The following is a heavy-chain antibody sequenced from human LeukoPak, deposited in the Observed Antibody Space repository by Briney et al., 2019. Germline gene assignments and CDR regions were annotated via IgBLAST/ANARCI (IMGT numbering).Heavy chain of an antibody. V-gene: IGHV3-66*01. J-gene: IGHJ4*02. CDR3: ARGGLRDSSGYYVADC. D-gene: IGHD3-22*01. CDR1: GFTVSSNY. CDR2: IYSAGST. Sequence: PGGSLRLSCAASGFTVSSNYMIWVRQAPGKELEWISDIYSAGSTKYADSVRGRFIVSRDNSMSTLSLQMNSLRVEDTAVYYCARGGLRDSSGYYVADCWGRGTPVTVSS.